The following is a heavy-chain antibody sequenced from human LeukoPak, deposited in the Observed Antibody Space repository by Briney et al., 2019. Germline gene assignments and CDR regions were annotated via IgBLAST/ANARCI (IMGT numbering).Heavy chain of an antibody. Sequence: SETLSLTCTVSGGSISSSSYYWGWIRQPPGKGLEGIGSIYYSGSTYYNPSLKSRVTISVDTSKNQFSLKLSPVTAADTAVYYCARNLLAGCSGGSCYSGSAFDIWGQGTMVTVSS. CDR3: ARNLLAGCSGGSCYSGSAFDI. CDR2: IYYSGST. D-gene: IGHD2-15*01. V-gene: IGHV4-39*01. CDR1: GGSISSSSYY. J-gene: IGHJ3*02.